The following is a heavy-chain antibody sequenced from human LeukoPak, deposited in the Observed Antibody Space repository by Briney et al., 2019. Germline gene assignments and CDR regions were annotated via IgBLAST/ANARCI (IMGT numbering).Heavy chain of an antibody. J-gene: IGHJ6*02. CDR1: GGSISSSNW. V-gene: IGHV4-4*02. CDR3: ARDHGPREDGMDV. CDR2: IYHSGST. Sequence: PSGTLSLTCAVSGGSISSSNWWSWVRQPPGKGLEWIGEIYHSGSTNYNPSLKSRVTISVDTSKNQFSLKLSSVTAADTAVYYCARDHGPREDGMDVWGQGTTVTVSS. D-gene: IGHD1-26*01.